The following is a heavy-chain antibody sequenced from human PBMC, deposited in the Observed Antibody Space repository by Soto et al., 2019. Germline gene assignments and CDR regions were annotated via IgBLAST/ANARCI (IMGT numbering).Heavy chain of an antibody. J-gene: IGHJ4*02. Sequence: QVQLVQSGAEVKKPGSSVKVSCRTSGVTFNTYVFSWVRQAPGQGLEWMGGIIPLFGTTEYAQEFQGRLTITADKSTNTVYMHLSSLRSEDTAMYYCARDLRWFEDGGTNDYWGQGTLVTVSS. V-gene: IGHV1-69*06. D-gene: IGHD3-9*01. CDR1: GVTFNTYV. CDR3: ARDLRWFEDGGTNDY. CDR2: IIPLFGTT.